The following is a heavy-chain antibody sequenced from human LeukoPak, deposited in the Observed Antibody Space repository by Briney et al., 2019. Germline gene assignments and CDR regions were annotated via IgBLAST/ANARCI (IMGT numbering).Heavy chain of an antibody. CDR1: GGSFSGYY. Sequence: SETLSLTCAVYGGSFSGYYWSWIRQPPGKGLEWIGEINHSGSTNYNPSLKSRVTISVDTSKNQFSLKLSSVTAADTAVYYCARGPNLSVAATQDFDYWGQGTLVTVPS. J-gene: IGHJ4*02. CDR2: INHSGST. CDR3: ARGPNLSVAATQDFDY. D-gene: IGHD2-15*01. V-gene: IGHV4-34*01.